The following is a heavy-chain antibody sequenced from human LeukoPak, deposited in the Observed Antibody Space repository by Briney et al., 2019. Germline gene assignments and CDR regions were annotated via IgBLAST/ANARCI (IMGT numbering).Heavy chain of an antibody. Sequence: GGSLRLSCAASGFTFSNYWMHWVRQAPGKGLVWVSRINSDGRSTSYADSVKGRFTISRDNAKNTLYLQMNSLRAEDTALYYCARGGSYGGYHSYWGQGTLVTVSS. V-gene: IGHV3-74*01. J-gene: IGHJ4*02. CDR2: INSDGRST. CDR3: ARGGSYGGYHSY. D-gene: IGHD4-23*01. CDR1: GFTFSNYW.